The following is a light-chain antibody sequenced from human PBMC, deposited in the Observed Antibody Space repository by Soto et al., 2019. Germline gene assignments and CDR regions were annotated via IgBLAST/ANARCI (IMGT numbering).Light chain of an antibody. V-gene: IGKV1-39*01. CDR2: AAS. Sequence: DIQLTQSPTSLSASVLDRVTIAFLASQFIDSYLNWYQQKPGKAPKLLIYAASSLQSGVSSRFSGSGSGTDFTLTINSLQPEDFATYYCQQSYSTTRKFGQGTKVDIK. CDR3: QQSYSTTRK. J-gene: IGKJ1*01. CDR1: QFIDSY.